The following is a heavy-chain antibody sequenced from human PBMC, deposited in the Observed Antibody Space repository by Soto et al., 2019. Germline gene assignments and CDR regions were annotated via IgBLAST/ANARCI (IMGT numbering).Heavy chain of an antibody. D-gene: IGHD3-10*01. CDR3: ARGLVRAVITHFDY. CDR2: IDPFTGDT. CDR1: GYTFTSYA. V-gene: IGHV1-18*01. J-gene: IGHJ4*02. Sequence: QVQLVQSGAEVKKPGASVRVSCKPSGYTFTSYAITLVRQAPGRGLEWMGWIDPFTGDTTYAQNFQGRVTMTTDTSTDTAYVELRSLTSDDAAVYYCARGLVRAVITHFDYWGQGTLVTVSS.